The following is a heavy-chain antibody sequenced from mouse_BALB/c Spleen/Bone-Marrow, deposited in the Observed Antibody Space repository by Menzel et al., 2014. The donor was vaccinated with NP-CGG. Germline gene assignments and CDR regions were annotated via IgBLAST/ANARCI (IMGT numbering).Heavy chain of an antibody. J-gene: IGHJ4*01. CDR2: IDPANGNT. D-gene: IGHD4-1*01. CDR3: ARWEYYAMDY. Sequence: VQLQQSGAELVKPGASVKLSCTASGFNIKDTYMHWVKQRPEQGLEWIGRIDPANGNTKYDPKFQGKATITADTSSNTAHLQLSSLTSEDTAVYYCARWEYYAMDYWGQGTSVTVSS. CDR1: GFNIKDTY. V-gene: IGHV14-3*02.